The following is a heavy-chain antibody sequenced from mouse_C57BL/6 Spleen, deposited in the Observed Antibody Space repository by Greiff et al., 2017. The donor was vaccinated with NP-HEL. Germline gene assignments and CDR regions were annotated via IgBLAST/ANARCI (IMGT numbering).Heavy chain of an antibody. CDR2: IDPETGGT. Sequence: QVQLQQSGAELVRPGASVTLSCKASGYTFTDYEMHWVKQTPVHGLEWIGAIDPETGGTAYNQKFKGKAILTADKSSSTAYMELRSLTSEDAAVYYCTPEFAYWGQGTLVTVSA. V-gene: IGHV1-15*01. CDR1: GYTFTDYE. CDR3: TPEFAY. J-gene: IGHJ3*01.